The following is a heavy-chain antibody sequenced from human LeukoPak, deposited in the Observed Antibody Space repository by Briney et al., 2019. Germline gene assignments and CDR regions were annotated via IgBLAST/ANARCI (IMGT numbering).Heavy chain of an antibody. CDR1: GYTFTGYF. J-gene: IGHJ4*02. CDR3: AVKMGYCSSSRCLTGFDY. Sequence: ASVKVSCKASGYTFTGYFMHWVRQAPGQGLEWMGWINPNTGGADYTQKFQGRVTMTRDTSISTAYMELSRLRSGDAAVYYCAVKMGYCSSSRCLTGFDYWGQGTLVTVSS. D-gene: IGHD2-2*01. V-gene: IGHV1-2*02. CDR2: INPNTGGA.